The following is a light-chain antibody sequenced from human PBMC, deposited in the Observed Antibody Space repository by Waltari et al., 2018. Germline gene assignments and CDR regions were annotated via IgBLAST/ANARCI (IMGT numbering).Light chain of an antibody. J-gene: IGKJ1*01. V-gene: IGKV1-39*01. CDR1: QNICRY. CDR2: AAS. Sequence: DIQMTQSPASLSASLGDRVTITCRASQNICRYLNCYQQISGSAPKLLIYAASNLQSGVPTRFIGSGSGTDCTLTISGLQPEDFGTDYCQQGYSTWTFGQGTNVDSK. CDR3: QQGYSTWT.